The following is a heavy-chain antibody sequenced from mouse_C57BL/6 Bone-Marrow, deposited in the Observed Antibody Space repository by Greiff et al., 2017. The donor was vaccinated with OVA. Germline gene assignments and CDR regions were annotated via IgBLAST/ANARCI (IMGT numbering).Heavy chain of an antibody. CDR3: AREDSSGLFAY. CDR1: GYSITSGYY. D-gene: IGHD3-2*02. CDR2: ISYDGSN. J-gene: IGHJ3*01. Sequence: DVKLQESGPGLVKPSQSLSLTCSVTGYSITSGYYWNWIRQFPGNKLEWMGYISYDGSNNYNPSLKNRISITRDTSKNQFFLKLNSVTTEDTATYYCAREDSSGLFAYWGQGTLVTVSA. V-gene: IGHV3-6*01.